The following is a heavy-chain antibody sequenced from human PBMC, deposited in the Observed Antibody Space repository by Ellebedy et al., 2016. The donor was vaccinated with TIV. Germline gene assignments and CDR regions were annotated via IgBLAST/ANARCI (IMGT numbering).Heavy chain of an antibody. J-gene: IGHJ4*02. CDR1: AYSFINYW. Sequence: PGGSLRLSCQGSAYSFINYWIVWVRQMPGRGLEWMGIIDLSDSDTRYSTSFQGQVTISADRSVTTAYLPFNSLKPSDTAVYYCAKLGHRATPDDSWGQGTLVTVSS. CDR2: IDLSDSDT. V-gene: IGHV5-51*01. D-gene: IGHD1-14*01. CDR3: AKLGHRATPDDS.